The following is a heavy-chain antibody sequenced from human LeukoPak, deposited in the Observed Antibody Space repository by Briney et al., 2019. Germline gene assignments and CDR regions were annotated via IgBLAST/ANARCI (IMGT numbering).Heavy chain of an antibody. CDR1: GFTVSGNY. CDR2: IYNSGRT. CDR3: ARTPGTMRFDP. J-gene: IGHJ5*02. Sequence: PGGSLRLSCAASGFTVSGNYMSWVRQAPGKGLEWVSIIYNSGRTYYAGSVKARFTTSRNNSKNPLYLKMRSLSVEDTAVYYCARTPGTMRFDPWGQGTLVTVSS. D-gene: IGHD4/OR15-4a*01. V-gene: IGHV3-53*01.